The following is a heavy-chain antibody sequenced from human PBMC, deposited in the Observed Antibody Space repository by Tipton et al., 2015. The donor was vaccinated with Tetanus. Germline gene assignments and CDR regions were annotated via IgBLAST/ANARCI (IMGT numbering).Heavy chain of an antibody. CDR3: TRRYCNDTKCFALDY. D-gene: IGHD2/OR15-2a*01. Sequence: SLRLSCAASGFTFRTYAMNWARQAPGKGLEWVSSIDSPSSHITYADSVKGRFTISRDNDKSSLYLQMSSLRAEDTAVYYCTRRYCNDTKCFALDYWGRGTLVTVSS. V-gene: IGHV3-21*06. J-gene: IGHJ4*02. CDR2: IDSPSSHI. CDR1: GFTFRTYA.